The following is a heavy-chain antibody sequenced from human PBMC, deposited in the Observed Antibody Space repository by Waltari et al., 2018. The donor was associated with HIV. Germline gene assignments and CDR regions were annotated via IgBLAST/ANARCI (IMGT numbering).Heavy chain of an antibody. CDR1: GFTFDDYA. CDR3: AKDIGPYSSSSAYFDY. Sequence: EVQLVESGGGLVQPGRSLRLSCAASGFTFDDYAMHWVRQAPGKGLEWVSGISWNSGSIGYADSVRGRFTISRDNAKNSLYLQMNSLRAEETALYYCAKDIGPYSSSSAYFDYWGQGTLVTVSS. V-gene: IGHV3-9*01. J-gene: IGHJ4*02. D-gene: IGHD6-13*01. CDR2: ISWNSGSI.